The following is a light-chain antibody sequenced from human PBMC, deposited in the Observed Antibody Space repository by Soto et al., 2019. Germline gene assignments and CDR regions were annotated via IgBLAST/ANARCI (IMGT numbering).Light chain of an antibody. CDR2: AAS. J-gene: IGKJ1*01. Sequence: IQLTQSPSSLSASVGDKVTITCRASQSIRSYLNWVQQKPGKAPKLLIYAASNLQSGVPSRFRCSRAGTECTRAVSSLQPEDVATDYCLQDHDDSWTFGQGTKVDIK. CDR3: LQDHDDSWT. V-gene: IGKV1-6*01. CDR1: QSIRSY.